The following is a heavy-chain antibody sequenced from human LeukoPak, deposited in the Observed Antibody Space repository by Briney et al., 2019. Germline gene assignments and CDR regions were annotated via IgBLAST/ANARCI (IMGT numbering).Heavy chain of an antibody. CDR1: GYTFTSYG. V-gene: IGHV1-18*01. J-gene: IGHJ4*02. CDR3: ARGGRGYSEVASYYFDY. D-gene: IGHD5-12*01. Sequence: GASVKVSCKASGYTFTSYGISWVRQAPGQGLEWMGWISAYNGNTNYAQKFQGRVTITTDESTSTAYMELSSLRSEDTAVYYCARGGRGYSEVASYYFDYWGQGTLVTVSS. CDR2: ISAYNGNT.